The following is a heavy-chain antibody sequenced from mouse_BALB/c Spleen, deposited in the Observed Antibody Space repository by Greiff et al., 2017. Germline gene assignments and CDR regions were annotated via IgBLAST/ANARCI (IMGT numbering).Heavy chain of an antibody. CDR2: ISYSGST. J-gene: IGHJ4*01. D-gene: IGHD2-10*02. Sequence: EVKLLESGPGLVKPSQSLSLTCTVPGYSITSDYAWNWIRQFPGNKLEWMGYISYSGSTSYNPSFKSRTSITRDTSKNQFCLQLNSVTTEDTATYDCARREYGNQYYYAMDYWGQGTSVTVSS. V-gene: IGHV3-2*02. CDR1: GYSITSDYA. CDR3: ARREYGNQYYYAMDY.